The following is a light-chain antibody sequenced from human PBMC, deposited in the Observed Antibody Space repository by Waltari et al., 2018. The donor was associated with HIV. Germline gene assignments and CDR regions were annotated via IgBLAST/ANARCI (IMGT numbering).Light chain of an antibody. V-gene: IGKV3-20*01. CDR2: GVS. CDR1: QSISANY. CDR3: QQYSSSPRT. J-gene: IGKJ1*01. Sequence: EIVLSQSPGPLSLSPGERATLSCRASQSISANYLAWYQHKPGQAPRLLIYGVSSRASGIPDRFSGSGSGTDFTLTISRLEPEDFALYYCQQYSSSPRTFGQGTKVEIK.